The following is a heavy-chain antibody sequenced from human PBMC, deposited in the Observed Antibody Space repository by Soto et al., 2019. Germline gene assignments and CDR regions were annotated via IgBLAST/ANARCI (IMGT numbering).Heavy chain of an antibody. D-gene: IGHD6-13*01. J-gene: IGHJ4*02. CDR3: AKDLYTSSWTPFDY. Sequence: PGGSLRLSCAASGFTFSSYAMSWVRQAPGKGLEWVSAISGSGGSTYYADSVRGRFTISRDISKNTLYLQVNSLAAEDTAVYYCAKDLYTSSWTPFDYWGQGTLVTVSS. CDR2: ISGSGGST. V-gene: IGHV3-23*01. CDR1: GFTFSSYA.